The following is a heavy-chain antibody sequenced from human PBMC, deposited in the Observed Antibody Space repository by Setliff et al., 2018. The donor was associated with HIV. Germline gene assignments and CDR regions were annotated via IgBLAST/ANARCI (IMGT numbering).Heavy chain of an antibody. CDR1: GFTFSSYW. D-gene: IGHD5-18*01. CDR2: IKQDGSEK. CDR3: VKDSLGAMVPYYFQS. J-gene: IGHJ4*02. Sequence: GGSLRLSCAASGFTFSSYWMHWVRQAPGKGLEWVARIKQDGSEKYHVDSVKGRFTISRDNANNSLYLQMNSLRAEDTAVYYCVKDSLGAMVPYYFQSWGQGTLVTVSS. V-gene: IGHV3-7*03.